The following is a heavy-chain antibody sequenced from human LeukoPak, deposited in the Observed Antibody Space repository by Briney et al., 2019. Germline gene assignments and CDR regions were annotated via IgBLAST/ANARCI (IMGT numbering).Heavy chain of an antibody. V-gene: IGHV3-7*01. CDR3: ARGYTSPWDRAFDI. CDR1: QLTFSSYW. J-gene: IGHJ3*02. CDR2: IKQDGSEK. D-gene: IGHD1-14*01. Sequence: PGGSLRLSCAASQLTFSSYWMNWVRQAPGKGLEWVANIKQDGSEKYYVDSVKGRFTISRDNAKNSLYLQMNSLRAEDTAVYYCARGYTSPWDRAFDIWGQGTMVTVSS.